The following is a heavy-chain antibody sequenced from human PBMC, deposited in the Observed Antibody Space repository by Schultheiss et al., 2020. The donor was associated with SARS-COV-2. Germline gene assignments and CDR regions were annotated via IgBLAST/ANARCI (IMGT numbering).Heavy chain of an antibody. V-gene: IGHV5-51*01. CDR1: GYSFSRKW. CDR2: IFPYDSDI. D-gene: IGHD2-2*01. Sequence: ESLKISCQGSGYSFSRKWIGWVRQMPGKGLEWMGIIFPYDSDIKYSPSFKGQVSISADKSINTAYLQWTSLKTSDSAMYYCARHNCSSTSCYPHGMDVWGQGTTVTVSS. J-gene: IGHJ6*02. CDR3: ARHNCSSTSCYPHGMDV.